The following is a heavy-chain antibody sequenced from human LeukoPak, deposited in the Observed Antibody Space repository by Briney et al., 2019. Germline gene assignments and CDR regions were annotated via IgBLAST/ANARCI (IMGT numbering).Heavy chain of an antibody. CDR3: ARAEEGGYCSGGSCPNWFDP. V-gene: IGHV7-4-1*02. D-gene: IGHD2-15*01. CDR2: INTNTGNP. J-gene: IGHJ5*02. Sequence: AASVKVSCKASGYTFTSYAMNWVRQAPGQGVEWMGWINTNTGNPTYAQGFTGRFVFSLDTSVSTAYLQISSLKAEDTAVYYCARAEEGGYCSGGSCPNWFDPWGQGTLVTVSS. CDR1: GYTFTSYA.